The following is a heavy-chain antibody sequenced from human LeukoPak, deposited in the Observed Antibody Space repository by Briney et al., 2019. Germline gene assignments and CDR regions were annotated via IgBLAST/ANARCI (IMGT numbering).Heavy chain of an antibody. CDR1: GYTFTGYY. D-gene: IGHD5-24*01. CDR2: INPNSGGT. Sequence: ASVNVSCKASGYTFTGYYMHWVRQAPGQGLEWMGWINPNSGGTNYAQKFQGRVTMTRDTSISTAYMELSRLRSDDTAVYYCARVQTEMATIFDFVGYFDYWGQGTLVTVSS. V-gene: IGHV1-2*02. J-gene: IGHJ4*02. CDR3: ARVQTEMATIFDFVGYFDY.